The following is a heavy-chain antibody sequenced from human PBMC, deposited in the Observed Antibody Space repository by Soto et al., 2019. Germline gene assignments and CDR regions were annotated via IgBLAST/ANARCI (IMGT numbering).Heavy chain of an antibody. CDR3: ARSVWGSYRDDAFDI. J-gene: IGHJ3*02. CDR1: GGTFSSYT. D-gene: IGHD3-16*02. Sequence: ASVKVSCKASGGTFSSYTISWVRQAPGQGLEWMGRIIPILGIANYAQKFQGRVTITADKSTSTAYMELSSLRSEDTAVYYCARSVWGSYRDDAFDIWGQGTMVTVSS. V-gene: IGHV1-69*02. CDR2: IIPILGIA.